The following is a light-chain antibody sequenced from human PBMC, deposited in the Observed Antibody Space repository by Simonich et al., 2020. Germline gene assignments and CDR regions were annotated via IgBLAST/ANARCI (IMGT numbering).Light chain of an antibody. Sequence: QSALTQPPSASGSPGQSVTLSCTGTSSDVGGYNYVSCYQQPPGKAPKLKIYEVSTRPSGVPDRFSGAKSGNTASLTVSGLQAEDEADYYCSSYAGSNNWVFGGGTKLTVL. J-gene: IGLJ3*02. CDR2: EVS. CDR1: SSDVGGYNY. V-gene: IGLV2-8*01. CDR3: SSYAGSNNWV.